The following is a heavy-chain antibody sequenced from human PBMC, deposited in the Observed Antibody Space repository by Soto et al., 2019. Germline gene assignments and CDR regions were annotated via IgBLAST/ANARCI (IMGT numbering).Heavy chain of an antibody. CDR2: ISWNSGSI. Sequence: LRLSCAASGFTFDDYAMHWVRQAPGKGLEWVSGISWNSGSIGYADSVKGRFTISRDNAKNSLYLQMNSLRAEDTALYYCAKVGELVGDYFDYWGQGTLVTVSS. J-gene: IGHJ4*02. CDR1: GFTFDDYA. CDR3: AKVGELVGDYFDY. V-gene: IGHV3-9*01. D-gene: IGHD1-7*01.